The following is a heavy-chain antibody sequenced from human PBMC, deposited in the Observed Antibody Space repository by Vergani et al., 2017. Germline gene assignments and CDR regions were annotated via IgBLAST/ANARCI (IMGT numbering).Heavy chain of an antibody. CDR3: AXCGIQLWLRGGYYYYYYGMDV. CDR2: ISGIGGST. D-gene: IGHD5-18*01. CDR1: GFTFSSYA. V-gene: IGHV3-23*01. J-gene: IGHJ6*02. Sequence: EVQLLESGGGLVQPGGSLRLSCAASGFTFSSYAMSWVRQAPGKGLEWVSAISGIGGSTYYADSVKGRFTISRDNSKNTLYLQMNSLRAEDTAVYYCAXCGIQLWLRGGYYYYYYGMDVWGQGTTVTVSS.